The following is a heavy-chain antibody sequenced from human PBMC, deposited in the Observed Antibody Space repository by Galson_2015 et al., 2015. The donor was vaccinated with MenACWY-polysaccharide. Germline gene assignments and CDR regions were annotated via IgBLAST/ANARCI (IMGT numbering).Heavy chain of an antibody. D-gene: IGHD5-24*01. V-gene: IGHV3-11*01. CDR3: ATSPTEKATMYVVY. J-gene: IGHJ4*02. CDR2: ISGSGSTV. CDR1: GFTFSEYY. Sequence: SLRLSCAASGFTFSEYYMSWIRQAPGEGLEWVSYISGSGSTVSYGDSVRGRFTISRDNAKNSLYLQMNSLRAEDTAVYYCATSPTEKATMYVVYWGQGTLVTVSS.